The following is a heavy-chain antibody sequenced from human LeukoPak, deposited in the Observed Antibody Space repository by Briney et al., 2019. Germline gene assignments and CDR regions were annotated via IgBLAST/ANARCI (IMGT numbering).Heavy chain of an antibody. CDR3: ARDGTIVRGVADYYYGMDD. D-gene: IGHD3-10*01. Sequence: ASVKVSCKASGYTFTSYGISWVRQAPGQGLEWMGWISAYNGNTNYAQKLQGRVTITTDTSTSTAYMELRSLRSDDTAVYYCARDGTIVRGVADYYYGMDDWGQGTMVTVSS. CDR1: GYTFTSYG. CDR2: ISAYNGNT. V-gene: IGHV1-18*01. J-gene: IGHJ6*02.